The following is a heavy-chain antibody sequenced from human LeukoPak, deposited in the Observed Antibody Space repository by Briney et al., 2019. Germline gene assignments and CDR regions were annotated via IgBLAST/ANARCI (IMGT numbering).Heavy chain of an antibody. V-gene: IGHV4-59*12. J-gene: IGHJ4*02. D-gene: IGHD2-21*02. Sequence: SETLSLTCTVSDDSISDYYRGWIRQPPGKGLEWIGYFHNSGTSTYNPSLKSRVTISVDTSKNQFSLKLSSVTAADTAVYYCARAFISGGDCYLHDYWGQGTLVTVSS. CDR3: ARAFISGGDCYLHDY. CDR1: DDSISDYY. CDR2: FHNSGTS.